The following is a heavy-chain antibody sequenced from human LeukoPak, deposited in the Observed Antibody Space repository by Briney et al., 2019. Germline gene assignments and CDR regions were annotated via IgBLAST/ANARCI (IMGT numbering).Heavy chain of an antibody. CDR1: GDSISSYY. Sequence: SETLSLTCTVSGDSISSYYWSWIRQPAGKGLEWLGRTYASGSTNYNPSLKSRVTMSVDTSKNQFSLKLSSVTAADTAVYYCAGGRTPTTGDYWGQGTLVTVSS. V-gene: IGHV4-4*07. CDR3: AGGRTPTTGDY. J-gene: IGHJ4*02. D-gene: IGHD1-26*01. CDR2: TYASGST.